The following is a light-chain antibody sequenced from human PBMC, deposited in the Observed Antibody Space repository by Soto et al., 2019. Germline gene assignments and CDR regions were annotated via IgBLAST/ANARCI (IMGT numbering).Light chain of an antibody. CDR1: PGVNNN. CDR3: HQYNNCLLT. J-gene: IGKJ4*01. Sequence: EIVMTQSPATLSVSPGERATLSFRASPGVNNNLAWYQQKPGQAPMLLIHGASTMAPGIPARFSGSGSGTEFSLTSSRLQSEDFAVYYCHQYNNCLLTFGGGTKVEIK. V-gene: IGKV3-15*01. CDR2: GAS.